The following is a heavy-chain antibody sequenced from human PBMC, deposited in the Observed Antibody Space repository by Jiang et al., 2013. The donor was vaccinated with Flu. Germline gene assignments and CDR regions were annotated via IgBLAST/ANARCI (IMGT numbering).Heavy chain of an antibody. V-gene: IGHV3-9*01. J-gene: IGHJ4*02. CDR3: ARDLYSNFPNYNLYFDC. D-gene: IGHD4-11*01. Sequence: QLVESGGGLVQPGRSLRLSCAASGFTFDDYAMHWVRQAPGKGLEWVSGISWNSGSIGYADSVKGRFTISRDNAKNSLYLRVNSLRAEDTALYYCARDLYSNFPNYNLYFDCWGQGTRVTVSS. CDR1: GFTFDDYA. CDR2: ISWNSGSI.